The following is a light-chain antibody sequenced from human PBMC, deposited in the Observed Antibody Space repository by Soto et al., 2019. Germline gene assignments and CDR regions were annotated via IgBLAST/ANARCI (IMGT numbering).Light chain of an antibody. CDR1: QSIGSN. Sequence: EIVMTQSPATLSVSPGERATLSCRASQSIGSNLAWYLQKPGQAPRLLIYGASTRATGIAARFSGSGSGTEFTLTISSLQSEDFAVYYCQHLTFGPGTKVDIK. CDR2: GAS. V-gene: IGKV3-15*01. CDR3: QHLT. J-gene: IGKJ3*01.